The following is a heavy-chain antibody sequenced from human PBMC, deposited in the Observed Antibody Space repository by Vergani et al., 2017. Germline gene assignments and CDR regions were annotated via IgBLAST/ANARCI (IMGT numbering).Heavy chain of an antibody. V-gene: IGHV4-59*01. CDR1: GGSISSYY. CDR2: IYYSGST. J-gene: IGHJ4*02. D-gene: IGHD4-23*01. CDR3: ARVYDGSNSLSFDY. Sequence: QVQLQESGPGLVKPSETLSLTCTVSGGSISSYYWSWIQQPPGKGLEWIGYIYYSGSTNYNPSLKSRVTISVDTSKNQFSLKLSSVTAADTAVYYCARVYDGSNSLSFDYWGQGTLVTVSS.